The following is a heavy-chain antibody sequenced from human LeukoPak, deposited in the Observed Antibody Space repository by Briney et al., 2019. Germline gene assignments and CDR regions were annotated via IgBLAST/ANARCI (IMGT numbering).Heavy chain of an antibody. D-gene: IGHD6-19*01. CDR1: GDSTSSRSYY. CDR2: IYYSGST. J-gene: IGHJ4*02. Sequence: SETLSLTCTVSGDSTSSRSYYWGWVRQPPGKGLEWIGTIYYSGSTDYNPSLKSRVTISVDTSKNQFSLNVNSVTAADTAVYYCASGYSSGWHYWGQATLVTVSS. CDR3: ASGYSSGWHY. V-gene: IGHV4-39*01.